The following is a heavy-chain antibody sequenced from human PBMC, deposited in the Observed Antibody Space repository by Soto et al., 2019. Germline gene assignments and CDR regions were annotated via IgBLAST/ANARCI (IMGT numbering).Heavy chain of an antibody. CDR3: VKWNGVGGS. CDR2: FSGGRGGT. J-gene: IGHJ4*02. V-gene: IGHV3-23*01. Sequence: EVQLLESGGGSVQPGGSLKLSCAVSGFSISEYGVTWVRQPPGKGLYWVSGFSGGRGGTFYADSVRGRFTISRDDSRNMVYLQMDSLGVEDTAVYYCVKWNGVGGSWGQGTLVTVSS. CDR1: GFSISEYG. D-gene: IGHD1-1*01.